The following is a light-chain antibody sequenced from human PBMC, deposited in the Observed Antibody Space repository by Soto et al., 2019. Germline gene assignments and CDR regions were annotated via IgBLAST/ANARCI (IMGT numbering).Light chain of an antibody. CDR3: CSYAGTYTVV. Sequence: QSALTQPRSVSGSPGQSVTISCTGTSSDVGDYNYVSWYQQHPGKAPKFIIYEVSKRPSGVPDRFSGSKSGNTASLTISGLQAEDEADYYRCSYAGTYTVVFGGGTQLTVL. CDR2: EVS. V-gene: IGLV2-11*01. CDR1: SSDVGDYNY. J-gene: IGLJ2*01.